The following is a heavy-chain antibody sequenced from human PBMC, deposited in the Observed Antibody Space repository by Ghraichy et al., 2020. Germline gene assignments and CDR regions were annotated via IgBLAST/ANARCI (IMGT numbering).Heavy chain of an antibody. D-gene: IGHD6-13*01. CDR1: GFIVSDNF. J-gene: IGHJ6*02. CDR2: IYRGGNT. V-gene: IGHV3-53*01. Sequence: ETLSLTCAASGFIVSDNFMSWVRQAPGKGLEWVSGIYRGGNTKYADSVKGRFTISRDNSRNTLLLQMNSLSSEDTAVYYCAGSSSWYQYYHGMDVWGQGTTVTVSS. CDR3: AGSSSWYQYYHGMDV.